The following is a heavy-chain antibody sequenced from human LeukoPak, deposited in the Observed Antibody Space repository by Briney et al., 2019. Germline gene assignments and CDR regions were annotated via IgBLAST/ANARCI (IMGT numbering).Heavy chain of an antibody. V-gene: IGHV4-4*07. D-gene: IGHD3-22*01. CDR3: VISSSFYTYDY. CDR2: IYTGGST. Sequence: SETLSLTCTVSGGSISSYYWSWIRQPAGKGLEWIGRIYTGGSTNYNPSLKSRVTMSVDTSKNQFSLKLSSVTAADTAVYYCVISSSFYTYDYWGQGTLVTVSS. CDR1: GGSISSYY. J-gene: IGHJ4*02.